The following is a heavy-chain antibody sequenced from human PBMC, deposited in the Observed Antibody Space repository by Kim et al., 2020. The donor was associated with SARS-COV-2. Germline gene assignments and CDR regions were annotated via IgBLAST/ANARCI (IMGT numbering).Heavy chain of an antibody. CDR3: ARHHQDIVVVVAATPGAFDI. D-gene: IGHD2-15*01. J-gene: IGHJ3*02. Sequence: GESLKISCKGSGYSFTSYWIGWVRQMPGKGLEWMGIIYPGDSDTRYSPSFQGQVTISADKSISTAYLQWSSLKASDTAMYYCARHHQDIVVVVAATPGAFDIWGQGTMVTVSS. V-gene: IGHV5-51*01. CDR1: GYSFTSYW. CDR2: IYPGDSDT.